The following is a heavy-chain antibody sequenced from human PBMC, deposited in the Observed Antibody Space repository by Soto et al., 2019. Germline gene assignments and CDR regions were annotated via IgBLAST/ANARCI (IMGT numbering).Heavy chain of an antibody. CDR3: ARGSGIAVIPGELEDVHYDY. Sequence: QVQLQQWGAGLLKPSETLSLTCAVYGQSFSGHTWSWIRQSPGKGLEWIGEISQSGSTYYNPSLKTRVTISADTSKNSFSLTLNSVTAADTGVFYCARGSGIAVIPGELEDVHYDYWGQGTLVSVSS. V-gene: IGHV4-34*01. J-gene: IGHJ4*02. D-gene: IGHD2-2*01. CDR2: ISQSGST. CDR1: GQSFSGHT.